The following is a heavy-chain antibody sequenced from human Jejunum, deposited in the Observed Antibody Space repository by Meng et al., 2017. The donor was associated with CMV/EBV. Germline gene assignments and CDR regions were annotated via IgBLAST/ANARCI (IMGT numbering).Heavy chain of an antibody. V-gene: IGHV3-11*01. CDR3: ARGNYGFDY. J-gene: IGHJ4*02. Sequence: LSCAASGFPFGAYYMTWVRQARGEGLEWVSYITGSGSTIQYADSVKGRFTISRDNAKNLLYLEINSLRAEDTAVYYCARGNYGFDYWGQGTLVTVSS. D-gene: IGHD4-17*01. CDR1: GFPFGAYY. CDR2: ITGSGSTI.